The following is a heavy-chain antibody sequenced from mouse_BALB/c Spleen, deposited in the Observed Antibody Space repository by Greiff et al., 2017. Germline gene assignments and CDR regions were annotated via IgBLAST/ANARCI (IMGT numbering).Heavy chain of an antibody. CDR3: IGDGFAY. D-gene: IGHD2-3*01. CDR1: GYTFTDYE. Sequence: VQLQESGAELVRPGASVTLSCKASGYTFTDYEMHWVKQTPVHGLEWIGAIDPETGGTAYNQKFKGKATLTADKSSSTAYMELRSLTSEDSAVYYCIGDGFAYWGQGTLVTVAA. J-gene: IGHJ3*01. V-gene: IGHV1-15*01. CDR2: IDPETGGT.